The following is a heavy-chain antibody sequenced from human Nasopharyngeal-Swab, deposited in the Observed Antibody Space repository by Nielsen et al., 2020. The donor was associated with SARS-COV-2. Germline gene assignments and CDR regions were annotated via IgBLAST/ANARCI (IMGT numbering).Heavy chain of an antibody. CDR3: AKDRYFAHYYFDY. CDR1: GFTFSSYA. V-gene: IGHV3-30*04. J-gene: IGHJ4*02. Sequence: GGSLRLSCAASGFTFSSYAMHWVRQAPGKGLEWVAVISYDGSNKYYADSVKGRFTISRDNSKNTLYLQMNSLRAEATAVYYCAKDRYFAHYYFDYWGQGTLVTVSS. CDR2: ISYDGSNK. D-gene: IGHD3-9*01.